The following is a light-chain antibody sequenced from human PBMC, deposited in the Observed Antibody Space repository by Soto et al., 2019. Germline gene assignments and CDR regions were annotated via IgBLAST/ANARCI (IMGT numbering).Light chain of an antibody. CDR1: QSVLYSSNNKNY. V-gene: IGKV4-1*01. CDR2: SAS. CDR3: QQYYSTPYT. J-gene: IGKJ2*01. Sequence: DIVMTQSPDSLAVSLGERATINCKSSQSVLYSSNNKNYLAWYQQKPGQPPKLLIYSASTRESGVPDRFSGSGSGTDCTLTISRLQAEDVAVYYCQQYYSTPYTFGQGPKLEIK.